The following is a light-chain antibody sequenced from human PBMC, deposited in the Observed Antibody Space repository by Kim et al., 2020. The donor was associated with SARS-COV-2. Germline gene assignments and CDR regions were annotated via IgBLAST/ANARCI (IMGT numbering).Light chain of an antibody. CDR2: GKN. Sequence: LGQTVRITCQGDSLRSYYASWYQQKPGQAPVLVIYGKNNRPSGIPDRFSGSSSGNTASLTITGAQAEDEADYYCNSRDSSGNPPYVFGTGTKVTVL. V-gene: IGLV3-19*01. CDR3: NSRDSSGNPPYV. CDR1: SLRSYY. J-gene: IGLJ1*01.